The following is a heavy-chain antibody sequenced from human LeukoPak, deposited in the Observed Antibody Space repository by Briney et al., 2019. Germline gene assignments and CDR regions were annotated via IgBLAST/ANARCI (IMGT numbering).Heavy chain of an antibody. CDR2: IYHSGSP. CDR1: GGSISSNNW. J-gene: IGHJ4*02. Sequence: SGTLSLTCAVSGGSISSNNWWGWVRQPPGKGLEWIGEIYHSGSPNYNPSLKSRVTISVDTSKNQFSLKLSSVTAADTAVYYCACYDYGDYEFDYWGQGTLVTVSS. CDR3: ACYDYGDYEFDY. D-gene: IGHD4-17*01. V-gene: IGHV4-4*02.